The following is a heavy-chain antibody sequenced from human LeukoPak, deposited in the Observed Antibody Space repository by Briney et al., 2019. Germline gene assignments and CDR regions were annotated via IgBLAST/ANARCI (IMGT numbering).Heavy chain of an antibody. Sequence: GGSLRLSCATSGFTFSSNWMSWVRHVPGRGLDWVANIKPDGSAQYYAASVKGRFTVSRDNAKNSVYLQMNSLRVEDTAVYYCARANNSSWHYWGQGTLVTVSS. J-gene: IGHJ4*02. CDR2: IKPDGSAQ. CDR3: ARANNSSWHY. V-gene: IGHV3-7*01. CDR1: GFTFSSNW. D-gene: IGHD6-13*01.